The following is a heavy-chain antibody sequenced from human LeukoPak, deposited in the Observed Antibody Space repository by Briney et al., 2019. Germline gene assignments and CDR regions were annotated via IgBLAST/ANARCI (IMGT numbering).Heavy chain of an antibody. D-gene: IGHD3-16*01. CDR3: ARGVEPLAANTLAY. CDR1: GFSVITND. Sequence: GGSLRLSCAASGFSVITNDMTWVRQAPGKGLEWVSVLYSDGNTKYADSVQGRFTISRDNSENTLYLEMNSLRPDDTAVYYCARGVEPLAANTLAYWGQGTLVTVSS. V-gene: IGHV3-53*01. CDR2: LYSDGNT. J-gene: IGHJ4*02.